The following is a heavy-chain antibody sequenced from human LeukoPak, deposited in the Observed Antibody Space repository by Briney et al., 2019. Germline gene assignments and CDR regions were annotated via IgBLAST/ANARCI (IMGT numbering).Heavy chain of an antibody. J-gene: IGHJ4*02. D-gene: IGHD2-21*01. CDR1: GFTFSSYA. CDR3: AKGPGIPPDY. V-gene: IGHV3-30-3*01. CDR2: ISYDGSNK. Sequence: GGSLRLSCAASGFTFSSYAMHWVRQAPGKGLEWVAVISYDGSNKYYADSVKGRFTISRDNSKNTLYLQMNSLRAEDTAVYYCAKGPGIPPDYWGQGTLVTVSS.